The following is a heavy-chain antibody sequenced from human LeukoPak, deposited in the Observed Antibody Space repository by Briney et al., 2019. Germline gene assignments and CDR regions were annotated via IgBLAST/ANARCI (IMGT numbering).Heavy chain of an antibody. Sequence: GGSLRLSCAASGFTLSSYGMHWVRQGPGKGLVWVSYIKSDESRTNYADSVKGRFTISRDNAKNTLYLQMNSLGAEDTAVYYCARGRLGYSDCWGQGTPVTVSS. CDR2: IKSDESRT. D-gene: IGHD4-11*01. CDR3: ARGRLGYSDC. CDR1: GFTLSSYG. J-gene: IGHJ4*02. V-gene: IGHV3-74*01.